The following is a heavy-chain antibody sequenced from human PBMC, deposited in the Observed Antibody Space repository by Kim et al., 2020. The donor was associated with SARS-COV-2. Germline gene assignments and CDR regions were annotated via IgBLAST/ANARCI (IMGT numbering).Heavy chain of an antibody. J-gene: IGHJ4*02. CDR2: IYYSGST. V-gene: IGHV4-59*09. Sequence: IYYSGSTNYNPSLKRRVTISVDTSKSQFSLRLSSVTAADTAVYYWARGFDYWGQGTLVTVSS. CDR3: ARGFDY.